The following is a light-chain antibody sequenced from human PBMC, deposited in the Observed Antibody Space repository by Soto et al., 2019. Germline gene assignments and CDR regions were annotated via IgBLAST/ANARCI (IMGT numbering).Light chain of an antibody. J-gene: IGLJ2*01. CDR3: SSHAGRNNYVI. V-gene: IGLV2-8*01. CDR1: SSDVGYYNY. CDR2: EVN. Sequence: QSVLTQPPSASGSPGLSVTISCTGTSSDVGYYNYVSWYQQHPGKAPKLMIYEVNNRPSGVPDRFSGSRSGNTASLTVSGLQAEDEASYYCSSHAGRNNYVIFGGGTKLTVL.